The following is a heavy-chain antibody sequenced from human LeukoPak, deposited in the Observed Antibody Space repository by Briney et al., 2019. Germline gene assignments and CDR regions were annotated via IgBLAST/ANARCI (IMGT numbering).Heavy chain of an antibody. Sequence: ASVKVSCTASGYTFTGYYMHWVRQAPGQGLEWMGWINPNSGGTNYAQKFQGRVTMTRDTSISTAYMELSRLRSDDTAVYYCARDREQLAHFDYWGQGTLVTVSS. D-gene: IGHD6-13*01. CDR2: INPNSGGT. CDR3: ARDREQLAHFDY. J-gene: IGHJ4*02. V-gene: IGHV1-2*02. CDR1: GYTFTGYY.